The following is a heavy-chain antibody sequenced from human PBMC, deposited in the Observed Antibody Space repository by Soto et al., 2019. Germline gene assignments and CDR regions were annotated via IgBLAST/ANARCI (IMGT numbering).Heavy chain of an antibody. CDR2: IYYSGST. V-gene: IGHV4-39*01. J-gene: IGHJ5*02. CDR1: GGSISSSSYY. Sequence: PSETLSLTCTVSGGSISSSSYYWGWIRQPPGKGLEWIGSIYYSGSTYYNPPLKSRVTISVDTSKNQFSLKLSSVTAADTAVYYCARHGVVFGVVTTNWFDPWGQGTLVTVSS. D-gene: IGHD3-3*01. CDR3: ARHGVVFGVVTTNWFDP.